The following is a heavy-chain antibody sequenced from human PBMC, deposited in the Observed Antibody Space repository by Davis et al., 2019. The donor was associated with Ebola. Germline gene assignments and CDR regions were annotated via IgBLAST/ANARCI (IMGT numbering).Heavy chain of an antibody. CDR3: AREGWTTGIDF. Sequence: AALVKVSCKASGYTFTSYYMHWVRQAPGQGLEWMGIINPSGGSTSYAQKFQGRVTMTRDTSISTAYMELRSLTSDDTAVYFCAREGWTTGIDFWGQGTLVTVSS. CDR1: GYTFTSYY. V-gene: IGHV1-46*01. CDR2: INPSGGST. D-gene: IGHD1-1*01. J-gene: IGHJ4*02.